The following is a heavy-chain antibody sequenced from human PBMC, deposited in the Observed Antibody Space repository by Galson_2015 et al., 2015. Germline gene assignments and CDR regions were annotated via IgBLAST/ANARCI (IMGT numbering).Heavy chain of an antibody. Sequence: ETLSLTCTVSGGFVSSGSYYWSWIRQPPGKGLEWIGYIYYSGSTNYNPSLKSRVTISVDTSKNQFSLKLSSVTAADTAVYYCARAGAAAGTTDAFDIWGQGTMVTVSS. CDR2: IYYSGST. J-gene: IGHJ3*02. CDR1: GGFVSSGSYY. CDR3: ARAGAAAGTTDAFDI. V-gene: IGHV4-61*01. D-gene: IGHD6-13*01.